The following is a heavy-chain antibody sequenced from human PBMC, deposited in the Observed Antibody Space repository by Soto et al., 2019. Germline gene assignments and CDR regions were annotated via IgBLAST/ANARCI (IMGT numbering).Heavy chain of an antibody. D-gene: IGHD3-22*01. CDR1: GFTFSSYW. CDR3: ARGGSGAYYQDY. Sequence: EVQLVESGGDFVQPGGSLRLSCAASGFTFSSYWMHWVRQVPGKGLVWVSRINSDGSRVNYADSVKGRFAISRDNAKNTLYLHVNSLTVEDTAVYSCARGGSGAYYQDYWGRGTLVTVFS. V-gene: IGHV3-74*01. J-gene: IGHJ4*02. CDR2: INSDGSRV.